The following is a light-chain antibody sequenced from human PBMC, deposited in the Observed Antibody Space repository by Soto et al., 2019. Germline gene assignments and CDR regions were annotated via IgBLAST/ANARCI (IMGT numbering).Light chain of an antibody. CDR2: EVS. V-gene: IGLV2-8*01. CDR3: SSYAGSNRV. J-gene: IGLJ1*01. Sequence: QSALPQPPPASGSPGQSVTISCTGTSGDVGAYNYVSWYQQHPGKAPKLMIYEVSRRPSGVPDRFSGSKSGNTASLTVSGLQADDEADYYCSSYAGSNRVFGTGTKVTVL. CDR1: SGDVGAYNY.